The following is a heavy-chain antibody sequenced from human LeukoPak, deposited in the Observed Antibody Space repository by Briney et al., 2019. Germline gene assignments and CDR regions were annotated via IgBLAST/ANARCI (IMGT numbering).Heavy chain of an antibody. CDR3: ARDVVPAAIVNSWFDP. CDR2: ISYDGSNK. D-gene: IGHD2-2*02. CDR1: GFTFSSYA. Sequence: GGSLRLSCAASGFTFSSYAMHWVRQAPGKGLEWVAVISYDGSNKYYADSVKGRFTISRDNSKNTLYLQMNSLRDEDTAVYYCARDVVPAAIVNSWFDPWGQGTLVTVSS. V-gene: IGHV3-30*04. J-gene: IGHJ5*02.